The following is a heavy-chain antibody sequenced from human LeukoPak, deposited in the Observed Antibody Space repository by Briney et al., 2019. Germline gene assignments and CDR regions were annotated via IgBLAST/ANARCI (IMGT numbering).Heavy chain of an antibody. J-gene: IGHJ6*04. CDR2: IYYSGST. V-gene: IGHV4-59*08. Sequence: SETLSLTCTVSGGSISSHYWSWIRQPPGKGLEWIGYIYYSGSTNYNPSLKSRVTISVDTSKNQFSLKLSSVTAADTAVYYWARGMPPQNYYYYGMDVWGKGTTVTVSS. CDR1: GGSISSHY. D-gene: IGHD2-2*01. CDR3: ARGMPPQNYYYYGMDV.